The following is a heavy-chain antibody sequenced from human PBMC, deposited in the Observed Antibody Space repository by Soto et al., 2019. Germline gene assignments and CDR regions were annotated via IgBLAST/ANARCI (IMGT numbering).Heavy chain of an antibody. J-gene: IGHJ5*02. Sequence: EVPLVESGGTLVQPGGSLRLSCAASGFTFNTYWMHWVRQAPGKGLVWVSRINSDGTKTTYADSVKGRFTISRDNAKNTVYLQMNSLRAEDTAVYYCTTVATNSYNWLDPWGQGTLVTVSS. CDR3: TTVATNSYNWLDP. CDR2: INSDGTKT. V-gene: IGHV3-74*01. CDR1: GFTFNTYW. D-gene: IGHD5-12*01.